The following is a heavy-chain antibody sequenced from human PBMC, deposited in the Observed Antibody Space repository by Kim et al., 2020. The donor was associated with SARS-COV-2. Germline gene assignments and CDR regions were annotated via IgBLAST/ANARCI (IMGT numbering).Heavy chain of an antibody. CDR1: GGSISSSSYY. J-gene: IGHJ5*02. V-gene: IGHV4-39*07. Sequence: SETLSLTCTVSGGSISSSSYYWGWIRQPPGKGLEWIGSIYYSGSTYYNPSLKSRVTISVDTSKNQFSLKLSSVTAADTAVYYCARAIVVVPAAIARWFDPWGQGTLVTVSS. CDR2: IYYSGST. D-gene: IGHD2-2*01. CDR3: ARAIVVVPAAIARWFDP.